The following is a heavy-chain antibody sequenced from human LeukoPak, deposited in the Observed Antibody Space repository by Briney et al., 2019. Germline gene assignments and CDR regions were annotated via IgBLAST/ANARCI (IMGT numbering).Heavy chain of an antibody. CDR3: ARIFCGSGGCYYDY. V-gene: IGHV3-7*01. Sequence: PGGSLRLSCAASGFTFSGFWTSWVRQAPGKGLEWVANIKPDGSGKYYADSVKGRFTISRDDAKNSLYLQMNSLRAEDTAVYYCARIFCGSGGCYYDYWGEGTLVTVSS. J-gene: IGHJ4*02. CDR1: GFTFSGFW. CDR2: IKPDGSGK. D-gene: IGHD2-21*01.